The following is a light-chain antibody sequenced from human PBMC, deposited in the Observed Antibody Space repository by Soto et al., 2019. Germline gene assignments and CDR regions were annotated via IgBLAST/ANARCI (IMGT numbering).Light chain of an antibody. CDR3: QQYGSSPFT. CDR1: QSVTSNY. V-gene: IGKV3-20*01. J-gene: IGKJ3*01. CDR2: GAS. Sequence: EIVLTQSPGTLSLSPGERATLSCRASQSVTSNYLAWYQQKPGQAPRRLIYGASSRATGLPDRFSGSGSGTDFTLSISRLEPEDFAVFYCQQYGSSPFTFGPGTKVDIK.